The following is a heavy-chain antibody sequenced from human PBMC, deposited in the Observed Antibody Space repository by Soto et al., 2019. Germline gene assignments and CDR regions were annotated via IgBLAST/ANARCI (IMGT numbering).Heavy chain of an antibody. D-gene: IGHD6-25*01. J-gene: IGHJ4*02. CDR2: IKSRTDGGTV. CDR3: STRGNY. CDR1: GLTFSNAY. Sequence: EVQLVESGGGLAKPGGSLRLSCAVSGLTFSNAYMSWVRQAPGKGLEWVGRIKSRTDGGTVDYAAPVKGRFTISRDDSRNTIYLQMDSLRIEDTATYYCSTRGNYWGQGTLVTVSS. V-gene: IGHV3-15*07.